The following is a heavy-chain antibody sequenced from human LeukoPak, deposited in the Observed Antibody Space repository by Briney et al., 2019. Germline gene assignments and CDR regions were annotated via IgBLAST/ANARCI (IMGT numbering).Heavy chain of an antibody. J-gene: IGHJ4*02. V-gene: IGHV4-39*01. CDR2: IYYSGST. CDR1: GGSISSSSYY. Sequence: SETLSLTXTVSGGSISSSSYYWGWIRQPPGKGLEWIGSIYYSGSTYYNPSLKSRVTISVDTSKNQFSLKLSSVTAAGTAVYYCAGLKHKDYFDYWGQGTLVTVSS. CDR3: AGLKHKDYFDY.